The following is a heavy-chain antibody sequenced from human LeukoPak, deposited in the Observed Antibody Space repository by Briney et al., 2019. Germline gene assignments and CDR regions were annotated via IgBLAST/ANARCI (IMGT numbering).Heavy chain of an antibody. V-gene: IGHV4-59*08. J-gene: IGHJ4*02. CDR1: GGSISSYY. D-gene: IGHD6-19*01. CDR3: ARLAGDSSGWSPDY. Sequence: SETLSLTCTVSGGSISSYYWSWIRQPPGKGLEWIGYIYYSGSTNYNPSLKSRVTISVDTSKNQFSLKLSSVTAADTAVYYCARLAGDSSGWSPDYWGQGTLVTVSS. CDR2: IYYSGST.